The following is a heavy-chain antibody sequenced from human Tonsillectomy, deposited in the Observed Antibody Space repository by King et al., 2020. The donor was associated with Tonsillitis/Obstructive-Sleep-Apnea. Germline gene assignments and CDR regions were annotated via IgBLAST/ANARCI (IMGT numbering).Heavy chain of an antibody. CDR1: GFTFSSYA. CDR3: AREGAGELPDY. Sequence: VQLVESGGGVVQPGRSLRLSCAASGFTFSSYAMHWVRQAPGKGLEWVAVISYDGSNKSYADSVKGRFTISRENSKNTLYLQMNSLRAEDTAVYYCAREGAGELPDYRGQGTLGTGSS. CDR2: ISYDGSNK. D-gene: IGHD1-26*01. V-gene: IGHV3-30*04. J-gene: IGHJ4*02.